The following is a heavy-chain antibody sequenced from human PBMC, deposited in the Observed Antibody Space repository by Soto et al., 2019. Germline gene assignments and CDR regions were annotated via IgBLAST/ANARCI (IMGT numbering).Heavy chain of an antibody. Sequence: VQLVQSGAEVKKPGASVKISCKASGYTFTTNFIHWIRQAPGQGLEWVGIISAGGGTTVYAQKFQGRVTMTRDTSTSTVYMELRNLRSEDTAVFYCARAHYDSDAFDFWGQGTMVIVSS. CDR2: ISAGGGTT. V-gene: IGHV1-46*01. J-gene: IGHJ3*01. D-gene: IGHD3-22*01. CDR3: ARAHYDSDAFDF. CDR1: GYTFTTNF.